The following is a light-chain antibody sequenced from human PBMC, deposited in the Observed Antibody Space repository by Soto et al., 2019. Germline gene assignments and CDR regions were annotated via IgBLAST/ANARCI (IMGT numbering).Light chain of an antibody. V-gene: IGLV1-47*02. CDR2: SNN. CDR1: SSNLGSNF. J-gene: IGLJ1*01. Sequence: QSVLTQPTSASGTPGQRVTISCSGSSSNLGSNFVYWYQQLPGTAPKLLSYSNNQRPSGVPDRFSVSKSGTSASLAISGLRPEDEADYYWAAWDDRVSGHVFGTGTKLTVL. CDR3: AAWDDRVSGHV.